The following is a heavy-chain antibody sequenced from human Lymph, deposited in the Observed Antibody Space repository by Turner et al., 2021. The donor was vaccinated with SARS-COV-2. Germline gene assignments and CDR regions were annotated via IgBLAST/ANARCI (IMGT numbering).Heavy chain of an antibody. V-gene: IGHV3-53*02. J-gene: IGHJ6*02. CDR2: IYSGGSA. CDR1: GFIVSSNY. CDR3: ARDLQLYGMDV. D-gene: IGHD1-1*01. Sequence: EVQLVETGGGLLQPGRSLRISCAASGFIVSSNYMNWVRQAPGKGLEWVSLIYSGGSAYYADSVKGRFTISRDNSKNTLYLQMNSLRAEDTAVYYCARDLQLYGMDVWGQGTTVTVSS.